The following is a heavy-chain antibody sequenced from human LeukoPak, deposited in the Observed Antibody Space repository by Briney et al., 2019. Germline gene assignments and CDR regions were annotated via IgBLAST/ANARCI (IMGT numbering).Heavy chain of an antibody. J-gene: IGHJ4*02. D-gene: IGHD3-22*01. Sequence: PSETLSLTCTVSGGSISSSSYYWGWIRQPPGKGLEWIGSIYYSGSTYYNPSLKSRVTISVDTSKNQFSLKLSSVTAADTAVYYCARSIVVVMGYFDYWGQGTLVTVSS. CDR3: ARSIVVVMGYFDY. CDR1: GGSISSSSYY. V-gene: IGHV4-39*01. CDR2: IYYSGST.